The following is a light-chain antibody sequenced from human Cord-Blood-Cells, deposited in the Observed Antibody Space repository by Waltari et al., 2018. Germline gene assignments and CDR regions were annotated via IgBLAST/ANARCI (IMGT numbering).Light chain of an antibody. J-gene: IGLJ2*01. CDR2: SNN. CDR3: SAWDSSRSAVV. Sequence: QARLTQPPSVSKGLRQTATLTSTGNSNNVGNQGAAWLQQHQGHPPKLLTYSNNNRPSGISERLSASRSANTASLTITGLQPEDEADYYCSAWDSSRSAVVFGGGTKLTVL. CDR1: SNNVGNQG. V-gene: IGLV10-54*01.